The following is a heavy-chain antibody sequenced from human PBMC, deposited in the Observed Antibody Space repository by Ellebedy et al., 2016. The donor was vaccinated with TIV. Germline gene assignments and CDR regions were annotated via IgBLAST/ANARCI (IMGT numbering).Heavy chain of an antibody. CDR1: GFTFSSYA. V-gene: IGHV3-30*01. CDR2: ISYDGSNK. Sequence: PGGSLRLSCAASGFTFSSYAMHWVRQAPGKGLEWVAVISYDGSNKYYADSVKGRFTISRDNSKNTLYLQMNSLRAEDTAVYYCARAGTTFGMVAPPDFDYWGQGTLVTVSS. CDR3: ARAGTTFGMVAPPDFDY. D-gene: IGHD1-26*01. J-gene: IGHJ4*02.